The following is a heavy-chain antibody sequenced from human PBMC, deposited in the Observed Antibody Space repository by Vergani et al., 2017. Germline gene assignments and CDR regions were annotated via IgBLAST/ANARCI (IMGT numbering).Heavy chain of an antibody. D-gene: IGHD3-3*01. CDR1: GGSFSGYY. Sequence: QVQLQQWGAGLLKPSETLSLTCAVYGGSFSGYYWSWIRQPPGKGLEWIGEINHSGSTNYNPSLKSRVTISVDTSKNQFSLKLSSVTAADTAVYYCARGYKRIFGVGNRYYMDVWGKGTTVTVSS. J-gene: IGHJ6*03. V-gene: IGHV4-34*01. CDR2: INHSGST. CDR3: ARGYKRIFGVGNRYYMDV.